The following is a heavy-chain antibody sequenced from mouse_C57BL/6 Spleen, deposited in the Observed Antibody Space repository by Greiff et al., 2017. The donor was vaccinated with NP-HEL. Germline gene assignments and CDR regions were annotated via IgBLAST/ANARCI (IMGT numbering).Heavy chain of an antibody. V-gene: IGHV5-15*01. CDR3: ARGYADLYAMDY. CDR1: GFTFSDYG. CDR2: ISNLAYSI. J-gene: IGHJ4*01. D-gene: IGHD2-2*01. Sequence: EVKVVESGGGLVQPGGSLKLSCAASGFTFSDYGMAWVRQAPRKGPEWVAFISNLAYSIYYADTVTGRFTISRENAKNTLYLEMSSLRSEDTAMYYCARGYADLYAMDYWGQGTSVTVSS.